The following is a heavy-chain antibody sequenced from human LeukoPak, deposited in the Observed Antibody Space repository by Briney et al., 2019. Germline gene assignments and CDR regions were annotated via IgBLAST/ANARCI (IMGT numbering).Heavy chain of an antibody. CDR2: IYTSGST. Sequence: SQTLSLTCTVSGGSISSGSYYWSWIRQSAGKGLEWIGRIYTSGSTNYDPSLKSRVTISVDTSKNQFSLKLSSVTAADTAVYYCAREYRVRGVMNAFDIWGQGTMVTVSS. J-gene: IGHJ3*02. CDR1: GGSISSGSYY. V-gene: IGHV4-61*02. D-gene: IGHD3-10*01. CDR3: AREYRVRGVMNAFDI.